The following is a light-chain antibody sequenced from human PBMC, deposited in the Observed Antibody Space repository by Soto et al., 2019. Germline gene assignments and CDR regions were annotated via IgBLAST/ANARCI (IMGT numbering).Light chain of an antibody. CDR1: RGISSN. Sequence: LLSTKCPIKVTVSPGERATLSCRTTRGISSNLSRYQQKPGQAARHLLYYAATRAPSSPATCSGSGAGTEDILTTISSLQPEDFATYYCQQSNSTPITFGQGTRLEIK. CDR3: QQSNSTPIT. J-gene: IGKJ5*01. CDR2: YAA. V-gene: IGKV3-15*01.